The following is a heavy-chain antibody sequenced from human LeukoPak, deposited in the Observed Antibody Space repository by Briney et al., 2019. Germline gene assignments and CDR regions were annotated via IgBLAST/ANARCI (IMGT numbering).Heavy chain of an antibody. J-gene: IGHJ4*02. CDR3: ATQYGSGSYYKRGNFDY. Sequence: ASVNVSCKVSGYTLTELSMHWVRQAPGKGLEWMGGFDPEDGETIYAQKFQGRLTMTEDTSTDTAYMELSSLRSEDTAVYYCATQYGSGSYYKRGNFDYWGQGTLVTVSS. CDR2: FDPEDGET. CDR1: GYTLTELS. V-gene: IGHV1-24*01. D-gene: IGHD3-10*01.